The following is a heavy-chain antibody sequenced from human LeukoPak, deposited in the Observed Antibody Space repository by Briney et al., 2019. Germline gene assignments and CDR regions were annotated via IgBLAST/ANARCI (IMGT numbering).Heavy chain of an antibody. J-gene: IGHJ6*02. CDR2: ISYDGSNK. CDR3: AVLGGMDV. Sequence: GGSLRLSCAASGFTFSSYAMHWVRQAPGKGLEWVAVISYDGSNKYYADSVKGRFTISRDNSKNTLYLQMNSLRAEDTAVYYCAVLGGMDVWGQGTTVTVSS. V-gene: IGHV3-30-3*01. CDR1: GFTFSSYA.